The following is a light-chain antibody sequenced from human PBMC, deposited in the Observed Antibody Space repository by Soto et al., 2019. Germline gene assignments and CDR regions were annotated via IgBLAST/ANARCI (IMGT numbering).Light chain of an antibody. CDR2: DAS. CDR1: HSVSSK. J-gene: IGKJ2*01. Sequence: VVMTQSPATLSVSPGETATLSCRASHSVSSKVAWYQQNPGQAPRLLIHDASTRATGIPARFSGSGSGTEFTLTISSLQSEDFAIYFCQQDYDWYTFGQGTKLETK. CDR3: QQDYDWYT. V-gene: IGKV3-15*01.